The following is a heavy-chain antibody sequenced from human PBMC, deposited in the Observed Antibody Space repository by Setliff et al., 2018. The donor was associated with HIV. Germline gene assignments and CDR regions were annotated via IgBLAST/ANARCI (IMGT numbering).Heavy chain of an antibody. Sequence: SETLSLTCTVSGGSINSDSYNYYWSWIRQPAGRGLEWIGHVYSSGTTSYKPALKSRVTISLDASKNQFSLKLRSVTAADTAVYHCARRGGINTTVQGPPPFDFRGPGTLVTVSS. J-gene: IGHJ4*02. CDR3: ARRGGINTTVQGPPPFDF. V-gene: IGHV4-61*09. CDR2: VYSSGTT. CDR1: GGSINSDSYNYY. D-gene: IGHD3-16*01.